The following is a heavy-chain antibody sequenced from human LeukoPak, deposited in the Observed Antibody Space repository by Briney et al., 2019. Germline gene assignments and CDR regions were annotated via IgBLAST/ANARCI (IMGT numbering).Heavy chain of an antibody. CDR1: GSTFSDYY. V-gene: IGHV3-11*01. J-gene: IGHJ5*02. CDR2: ISSSGSTI. CDR3: ARVNQDIVVVPAAMCWFDP. D-gene: IGHD2-2*01. Sequence: GGSLRLSCAASGSTFSDYYMSWIRQAPGKGLEWVSYISSSGSTIYYADSVKGRFTISRDNAKNSLYLQMNSLRAEDTAVYYCARVNQDIVVVPAAMCWFDPWGQGTLVTVSS.